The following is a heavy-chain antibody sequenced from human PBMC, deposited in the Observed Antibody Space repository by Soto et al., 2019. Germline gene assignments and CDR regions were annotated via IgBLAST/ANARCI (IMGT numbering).Heavy chain of an antibody. CDR2: ISGTGGCT. Sequence: GGSLRLSCAASGFTFSSYSMNWVRQAPGKGLEWVATISGTGGCTYYADSVKGRFTISRDNSKNTLYLQMNSLRVEDTAVYYCAKDRLGGNFDYWGQGTQVTVSS. V-gene: IGHV3-23*01. J-gene: IGHJ4*02. CDR3: AKDRLGGNFDY. CDR1: GFTFSSYS.